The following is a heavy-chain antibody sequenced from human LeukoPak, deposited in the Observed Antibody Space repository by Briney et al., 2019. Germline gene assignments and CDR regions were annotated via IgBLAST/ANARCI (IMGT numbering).Heavy chain of an antibody. CDR1: GYSFTSYW. CDR3: ARQAFSGTYNWFDP. J-gene: IGHJ5*02. V-gene: IGHV5-51*01. CDR2: IYPGDSDT. D-gene: IGHD1-26*01. Sequence: GESLKISCKASGYSFTSYWIGWARQMPGKGLEWMGIIYPGDSDTRYSPSFQGQVTISADKSITTAYLQWSSLKASDTTMYYCARQAFSGTYNWFDPWGQGTLVTVSS.